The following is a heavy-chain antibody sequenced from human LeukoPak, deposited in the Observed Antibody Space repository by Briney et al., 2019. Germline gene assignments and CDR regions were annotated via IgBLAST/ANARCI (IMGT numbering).Heavy chain of an antibody. Sequence: SETLSLICTVSGGSISSSSYYWGWIRQPPGKGLEWIGSIHYSGSTYYNPSLKSRVTISVDTSKNQFSLKLSSVTAADTAVYYCARHSSTFSYYDILTGYYLSGGIDYWGQGTLVTVSS. CDR2: IHYSGST. D-gene: IGHD3-9*01. J-gene: IGHJ4*02. CDR1: GGSISSSSYY. V-gene: IGHV4-39*01. CDR3: ARHSSTFSYYDILTGYYLSGGIDY.